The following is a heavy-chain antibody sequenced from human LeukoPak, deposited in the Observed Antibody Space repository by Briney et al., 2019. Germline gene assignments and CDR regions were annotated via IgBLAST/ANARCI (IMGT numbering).Heavy chain of an antibody. D-gene: IGHD3-22*01. CDR2: ISWNSGSI. CDR3: AKGNRRYDSSGYSVFDY. J-gene: IGHJ4*02. V-gene: IGHV3-9*01. CDR1: GFTFDDYA. Sequence: PGRSLRLSCAASGFTFDDYAMHWVRQAPGKGLEWVSGISWNSGSIGYADSVKGRFTISRDNAKNSLYLQMNSLRAEDTALYYCAKGNRRYDSSGYSVFDYWGQGTLVTVSS.